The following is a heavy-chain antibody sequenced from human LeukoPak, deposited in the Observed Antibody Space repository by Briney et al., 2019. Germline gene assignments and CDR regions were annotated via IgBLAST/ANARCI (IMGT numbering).Heavy chain of an antibody. V-gene: IGHV3-21*01. CDR1: GFIFRSYS. Sequence: GGSLRLSCAASGFIFRSYSMNWVRQAPGKGLEWVSSISGSSSYIYYADSMMGRFTISRDNAKNSLYLQMNSLRVEDTAVYYCARDSSGWSHGGYYFDSWGQGTLVTVSS. J-gene: IGHJ4*02. CDR2: ISGSSSYI. D-gene: IGHD6-19*01. CDR3: ARDSSGWSHGGYYFDS.